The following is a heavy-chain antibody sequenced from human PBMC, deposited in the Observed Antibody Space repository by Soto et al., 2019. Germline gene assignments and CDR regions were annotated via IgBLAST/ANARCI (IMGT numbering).Heavy chain of an antibody. V-gene: IGHV3-30-3*01. CDR2: ISYDGSNK. CDR1: GFTFSSYA. J-gene: IGHJ4*02. CDR3: ARDSGGDFDY. Sequence: QVQLVESGGGVVQPGRSLRLSCAASGFTFSSYAMHWVRQAPGKGLEWVAVISYDGSNKYYADSVKGRFTISRDNSKNTLYLQMNSLRAEDKAVYYCARDSGGDFDYWGQGNLVTVSS. D-gene: IGHD4-17*01.